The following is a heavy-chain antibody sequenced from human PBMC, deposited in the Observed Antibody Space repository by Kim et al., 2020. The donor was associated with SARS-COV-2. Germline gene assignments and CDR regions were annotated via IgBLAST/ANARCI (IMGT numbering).Heavy chain of an antibody. J-gene: IGHJ6*02. V-gene: IGHV4-39*01. CDR3: ARDLRSLYGMDV. D-gene: IGHD3-3*01. CDR2: IYYSGST. Sequence: SETLSLTCTVSGGSISSSSYYWGWIRQPPGKGLEWIGSIYYSGSTYYNPSLKSRVTISVDTSKNQFSLELSSVTAAATAVYYCARDLRSLYGMDVWGQGTTVTVSS. CDR1: GGSISSSSYY.